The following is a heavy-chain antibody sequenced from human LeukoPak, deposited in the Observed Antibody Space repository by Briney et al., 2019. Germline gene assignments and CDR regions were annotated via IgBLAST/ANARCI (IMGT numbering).Heavy chain of an antibody. D-gene: IGHD1-26*01. CDR1: GFTFSCYW. Sequence: PGGSLRLSCAASGFTFSCYWMHWVRQAPGKGLVWVSRINTDGSSTSYADSVKGRFTISRDNAKNTLYLQMNSLRAEDTAVYYCARADWEHGSYYHYFDYWGQGTLVTVSS. V-gene: IGHV3-74*01. CDR3: ARADWEHGSYYHYFDY. CDR2: INTDGSST. J-gene: IGHJ4*02.